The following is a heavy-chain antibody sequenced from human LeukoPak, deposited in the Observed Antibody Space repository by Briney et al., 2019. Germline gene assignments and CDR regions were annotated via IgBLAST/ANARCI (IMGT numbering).Heavy chain of an antibody. J-gene: IGHJ4*02. Sequence: PSETLSLTCTVSGASTSAYYWSWIRQPPGKGLEWIGYSYSGGNANYNPSLKSRVTISIDTSENQFSLKLSSVTAADTAVYYCARWEGGSYYDFDYWGQGTLVTVSS. CDR3: ARWEGGSYYDFDY. V-gene: IGHV4-59*12. D-gene: IGHD1-26*01. CDR1: GASTSAYY. CDR2: SYSGGNA.